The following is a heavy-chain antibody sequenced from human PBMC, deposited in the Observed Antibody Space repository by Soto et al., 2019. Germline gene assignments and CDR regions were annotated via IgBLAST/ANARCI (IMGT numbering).Heavy chain of an antibody. CDR1: GFTFSSYG. CDR2: IWYDGSNK. V-gene: IGHV3-33*01. D-gene: IGHD3-22*01. Sequence: PGGSLRLSCAASGFTFSSYGMHWVRQAPGKGLEWVAVIWYDGSNKYYADSVKGRFTISRDNSKNTLYLQMNSLRAEDTAVYYCARDSDYDSSGYYDYYYYGMDVWGQGTTVTVSS. CDR3: ARDSDYDSSGYYDYYYYGMDV. J-gene: IGHJ6*02.